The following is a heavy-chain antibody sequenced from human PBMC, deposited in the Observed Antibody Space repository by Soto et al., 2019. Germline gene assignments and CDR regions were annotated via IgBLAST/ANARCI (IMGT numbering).Heavy chain of an antibody. CDR2: IYWSGDE. CDR1: GFSLSTSGVG. D-gene: IGHD6-6*01. J-gene: IGHJ3*02. Sequence: KESGPTLVKPTQTLTLTCSFSGFSLSTSGVGVGWIRQSPGKALEWLALIYWSGDEHYRPSLKSRLSIFKDTSKDHVVLIMTDMDPVDTATYYCARGLATLPVFAFDIWGQGTMVTVSS. V-gene: IGHV2-5*01. CDR3: ARGLATLPVFAFDI.